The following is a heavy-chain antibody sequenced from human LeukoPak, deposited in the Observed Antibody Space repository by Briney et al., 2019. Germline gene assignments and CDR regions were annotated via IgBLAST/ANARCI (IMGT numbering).Heavy chain of an antibody. V-gene: IGHV4-38-2*02. Sequence: ASETLSLTCTVSGYSIGSGYYWGWIRQPPGKGLEWIGEINHSGSTNYNPSLKSRVTISVDTSKNQFSLKLSSVTAADTAVYYCAGEVHGDYVRPFDYWGQGTLVTVSS. CDR2: INHSGST. J-gene: IGHJ4*02. CDR1: GYSIGSGYY. CDR3: AGEVHGDYVRPFDY. D-gene: IGHD4-17*01.